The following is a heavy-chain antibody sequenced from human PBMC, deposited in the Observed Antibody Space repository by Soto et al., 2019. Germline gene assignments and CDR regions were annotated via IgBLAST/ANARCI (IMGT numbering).Heavy chain of an antibody. Sequence: GGSLRLSFAASGFTFSSYGMHWVRQAPGKGLEWVAVISYDGSNKYYADSVKGRFTISRDNSKNTLYLQMNSLRAEDTAVYYCAKDGGALDYWGQGTLVTVSS. CDR1: GFTFSSYG. J-gene: IGHJ4*02. V-gene: IGHV3-30*18. CDR2: ISYDGSNK. CDR3: AKDGGALDY. D-gene: IGHD3-16*01.